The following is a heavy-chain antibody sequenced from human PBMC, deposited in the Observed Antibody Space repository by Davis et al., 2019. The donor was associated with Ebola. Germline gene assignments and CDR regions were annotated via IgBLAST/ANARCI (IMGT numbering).Heavy chain of an antibody. D-gene: IGHD1-1*01. CDR2: IIPILGIA. CDR3: AGGPRDDDPTQNYYYYGMDV. J-gene: IGHJ6*02. Sequence: SVQVSCKASGGTFSSYTISWVRQAPGQGLEWMGRIIPILGIANYAQKFQVRVTITADKSTSTAYMELSSLRSEDTAVYYCAGGPRDDDPTQNYYYYGMDVWGQGTTVTVSS. CDR1: GGTFSSYT. V-gene: IGHV1-69*02.